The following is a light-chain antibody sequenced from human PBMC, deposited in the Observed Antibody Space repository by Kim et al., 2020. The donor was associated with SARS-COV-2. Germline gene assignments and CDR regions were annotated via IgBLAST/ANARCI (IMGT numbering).Light chain of an antibody. CDR2: TAS. V-gene: IGKV1-NL1*01. J-gene: IGKJ4*01. CDR1: ISNS. Sequence: ISNSLAWYQKKPGKAPELLLYTASRLDSGVPSRFSGSGSATESTLTISSLQPEDFGTYYCLQYHTSPLTFGGGTKVDIK. CDR3: LQYHTSPLT.